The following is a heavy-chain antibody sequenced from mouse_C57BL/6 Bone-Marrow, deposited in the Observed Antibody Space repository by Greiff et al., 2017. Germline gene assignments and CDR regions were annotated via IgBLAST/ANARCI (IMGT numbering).Heavy chain of an antibody. Sequence: QVQLQQSGAELVMPGASVKLSCKASGYTFTSYWMHWVKQRPGQGLEWIGEIDPSDSYTNYNQKFKGKSTLTVDKSSSTAYMQHSSLTSEDSAVYSCARDYSNYWYYFDYWGQGTTLTVSS. V-gene: IGHV1-69*01. CDR3: ARDYSNYWYYFDY. D-gene: IGHD2-5*01. CDR2: IDPSDSYT. CDR1: GYTFTSYW. J-gene: IGHJ2*01.